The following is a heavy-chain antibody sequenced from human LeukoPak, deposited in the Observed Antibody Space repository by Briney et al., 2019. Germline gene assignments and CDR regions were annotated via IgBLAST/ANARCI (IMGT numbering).Heavy chain of an antibody. D-gene: IGHD5-18*01. Sequence: GGSLRLSCAASGFTFSSYTMNWVRQAPGKGLEWVSSISSTCTYIYYADSLKGRFTISRDNAKNSLYLQMNSLRAEDTAVCYCARDTARGPLVFMDVWGKGTTVTVSS. CDR1: GFTFSSYT. J-gene: IGHJ6*03. CDR2: ISSTCTYI. V-gene: IGHV3-21*01. CDR3: ARDTARGPLVFMDV.